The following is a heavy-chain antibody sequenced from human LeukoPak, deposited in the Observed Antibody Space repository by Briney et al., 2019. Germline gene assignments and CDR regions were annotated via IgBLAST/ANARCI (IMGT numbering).Heavy chain of an antibody. J-gene: IGHJ5*02. CDR1: GYTFTSYY. D-gene: IGHD2-15*01. V-gene: IGHV1-46*01. CDR2: INPSGGST. CDR3: AREDIVVVVAATRGDWFDP. Sequence: GASVKVSCKASGYTFTSYYMHWVRQAPGQGLEWMGIINPSGGSTSYAQKFQGRVTMTRDTSISTAYMELSRLRSDDTAVYYCAREDIVVVVAATRGDWFDPWGQGTLVTVSS.